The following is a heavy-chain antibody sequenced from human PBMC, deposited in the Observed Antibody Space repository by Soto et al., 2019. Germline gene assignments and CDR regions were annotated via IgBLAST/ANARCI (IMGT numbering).Heavy chain of an antibody. CDR1: GDSFSKYT. CDR2: IIPRFGTT. D-gene: IGHD1-26*01. Sequence: SVKVSCKASGDSFSKYTVNWVRQAPRQGLEWMGGIIPRFGTTNYAPTLQDRVTITADESMNTVYMELSSLRSEDTALYYCARGRGLYNSGRSQLDSWGQGALVTVSS. CDR3: ARGRGLYNSGRSQLDS. J-gene: IGHJ4*02. V-gene: IGHV1-69*13.